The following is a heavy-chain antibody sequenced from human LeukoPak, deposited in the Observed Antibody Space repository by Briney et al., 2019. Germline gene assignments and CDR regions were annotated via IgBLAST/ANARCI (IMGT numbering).Heavy chain of an antibody. D-gene: IGHD4-23*01. CDR1: GGTFSSYT. J-gene: IGHJ4*02. CDR2: IIPFFGTA. V-gene: IGHV1-69*13. CDR3: ARLYSGNSLGQMDY. Sequence: SVKVSCKASGGTFSSYTISWVRQAPGQGLEWMGGIIPFFGTANYAQKFQGRVTITADESTSTAYMELSLRSEDTAVYYCARLYSGNSLGQMDYWGQGTLVTVSS.